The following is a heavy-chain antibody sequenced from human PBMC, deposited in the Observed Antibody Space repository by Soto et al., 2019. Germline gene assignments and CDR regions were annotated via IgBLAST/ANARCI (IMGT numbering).Heavy chain of an antibody. CDR3: ERPDLSMVRGVISPPCFDY. V-gene: IGHV4-39*01. Sequence: PSGTLYLTCTVSGGSIISSSYYWGWIRQPPGKWLDWIGSIYYIGSTSYSPSPKSRVTISVDTSKNQFSLQLSSVTAPDAAVYYCERPDLSMVRGVISPPCFDYWGQVTMVTV. CDR2: IYYIGST. CDR1: GGSIISSSYY. J-gene: IGHJ4*02. D-gene: IGHD3-10*01.